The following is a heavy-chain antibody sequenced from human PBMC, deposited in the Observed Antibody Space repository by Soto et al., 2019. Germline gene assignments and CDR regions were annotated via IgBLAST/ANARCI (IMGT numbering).Heavy chain of an antibody. J-gene: IGHJ4*02. D-gene: IGHD3-22*01. CDR2: IYYSGST. Sequence: PSETLSLTCTVSGGSISSSSYYWGWIRQPPGKGLEWIGSIYYSGSTYYNPSLKSRVTISVDTSKNQFSLKLSSVTAADTAVYYCASLHYDILERKKFDYWGQGTLVTVSS. V-gene: IGHV4-39*01. CDR1: GGSISSSSYY. CDR3: ASLHYDILERKKFDY.